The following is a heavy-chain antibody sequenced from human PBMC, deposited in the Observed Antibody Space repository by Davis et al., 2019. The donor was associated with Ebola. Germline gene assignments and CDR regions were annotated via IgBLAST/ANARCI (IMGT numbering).Heavy chain of an antibody. CDR3: AREMRGTADSH. Sequence: GESLKISCAVSGFTLNDYAVSWVRQAPGKGLEWVANIKEDGSEKYYVDSVKGRFTISRDNAKNSLYLQMNSLRVEDTAMYYCAREMRGTADSHWGQGTLVTVSS. J-gene: IGHJ4*02. V-gene: IGHV3-7*01. CDR1: GFTLNDYA. CDR2: IKEDGSEK. D-gene: IGHD1/OR15-1a*01.